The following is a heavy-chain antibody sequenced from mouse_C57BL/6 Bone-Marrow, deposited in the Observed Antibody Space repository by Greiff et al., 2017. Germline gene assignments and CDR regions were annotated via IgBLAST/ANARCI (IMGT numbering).Heavy chain of an antibody. CDR1: GFNFKDYY. Sequence: VQLQQSGAELVRPGASVKLSCTASGFNFKDYYMHWVKQRPEQGLEWIGRIDPVDGDTESAPKFQGKATMTADTSSNTAYLQLSSLTSEDAAVYYCTTDGYLAHYWGQGTTLTVSS. D-gene: IGHD2-3*01. CDR2: IDPVDGDT. J-gene: IGHJ2*01. V-gene: IGHV14-1*01. CDR3: TTDGYLAHY.